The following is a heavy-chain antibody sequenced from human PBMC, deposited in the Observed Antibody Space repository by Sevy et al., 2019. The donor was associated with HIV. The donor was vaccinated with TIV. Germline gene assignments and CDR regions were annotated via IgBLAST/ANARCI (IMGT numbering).Heavy chain of an antibody. J-gene: IGHJ4*01. CDR3: ARGSYGDVDY. CDR2: IYTSGAT. D-gene: IGHD5-18*01. CDR1: GGSITTHY. V-gene: IGHV4-4*07. Sequence: SETLSLTCTVSGGSITTHYWIWFRQPAGKGLERIGRIYTSGATIYNPSLTSRVTVSGDTSKNQFSLKLSPVTAADTAVYYCARGSYGDVDYWGHGTLVTVSS.